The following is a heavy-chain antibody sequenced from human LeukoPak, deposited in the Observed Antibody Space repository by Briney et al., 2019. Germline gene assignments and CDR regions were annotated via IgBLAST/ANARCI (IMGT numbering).Heavy chain of an antibody. CDR2: ISDSGGST. D-gene: IGHD5-18*01. Sequence: PGGSLRLSCSASGFPFSSYAMHWVRQAPGKGLEYVSAISDSGGSTYYADSVKGRFTISRDNSKNTLYLQMNSLRVEDTAVYYCVRADAKKTAMVDYWGRGTLVAVSS. CDR1: GFPFSSYA. CDR3: VRADAKKTAMVDY. V-gene: IGHV3-64*04. J-gene: IGHJ4*02.